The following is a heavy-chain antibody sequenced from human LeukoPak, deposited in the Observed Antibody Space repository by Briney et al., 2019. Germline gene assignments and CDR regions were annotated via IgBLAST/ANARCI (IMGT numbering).Heavy chain of an antibody. D-gene: IGHD6-13*01. CDR2: IWYDGSHK. Sequence: PGGSLRLSCAASGFTFSSYGMYWVRQAPGKGLDWVAVIWYDGSHKSYANSVKGRFTISRDNPKNILYLQMNSLRADDTAVYYCARDRGYSSSWSFGKYYYMDVWGKGTTVTVSS. V-gene: IGHV3-33*07. J-gene: IGHJ6*03. CDR1: GFTFSSYG. CDR3: ARDRGYSSSWSFGKYYYMDV.